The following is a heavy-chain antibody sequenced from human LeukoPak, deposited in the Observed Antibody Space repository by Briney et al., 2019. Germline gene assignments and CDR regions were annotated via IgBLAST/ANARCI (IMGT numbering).Heavy chain of an antibody. CDR3: ARHKLSLAMVRGVIIPPWFDP. D-gene: IGHD3-10*01. V-gene: IGHV4-4*07. J-gene: IGHJ5*02. Sequence: SETLSLTCTVSGGSVSNYFWSWIRQPAGKGLEWIGRFHASGISNYNPSLKSRVTISVDTSKNQFSLKLSSVTAADTAVYYCARHKLSLAMVRGVIIPPWFDPWGQGTLVTVSS. CDR1: GGSVSNYF. CDR2: FHASGIS.